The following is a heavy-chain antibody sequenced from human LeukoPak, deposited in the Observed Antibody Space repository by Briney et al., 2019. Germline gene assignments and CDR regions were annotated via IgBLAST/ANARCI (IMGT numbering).Heavy chain of an antibody. D-gene: IGHD1-26*01. V-gene: IGHV4-38-2*02. CDR1: GFSISKGFY. Sequence: SETLSLTCTVAGFSISKGFYWGWVRQPPGRGLEFIATIYHDGTSHYNPSLESRATISVDTSRNQFSLNLASVTAADTAVYYCARDVSWDESFQRWGQGTLVTVSS. CDR3: ARDVSWDESFQR. J-gene: IGHJ1*01. CDR2: IYHDGTS.